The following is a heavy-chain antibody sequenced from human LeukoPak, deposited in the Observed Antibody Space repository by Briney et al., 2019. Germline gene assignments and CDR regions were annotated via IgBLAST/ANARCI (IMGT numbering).Heavy chain of an antibody. J-gene: IGHJ4*02. D-gene: IGHD1-26*01. CDR1: GGSISSSSYY. CDR2: IYYSGST. Sequence: MSSETLSLTCTVSGGSISSSSYYWGWIRQPPGKGLEWIGSIYYSGSTYYNPSLKSRVTISVDTSKNQFSLKLSSVTAADTAVYYCARRGIVGAMDYWGQGILVTVSS. CDR3: ARRGIVGAMDY. V-gene: IGHV4-39*01.